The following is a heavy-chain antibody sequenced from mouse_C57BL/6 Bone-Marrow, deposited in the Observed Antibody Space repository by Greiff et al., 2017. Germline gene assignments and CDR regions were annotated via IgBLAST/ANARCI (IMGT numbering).Heavy chain of an antibody. V-gene: IGHV14-4*01. D-gene: IGHD2-1*01. J-gene: IGHJ2*01. CDR1: GFNIKDDY. Sequence: EVQLQQSGAELVRPGASVKLSCTASGFNIKDDYMHWVKQRPEQGLEWIGWIDPENGDTEYASKFQGKATITADTSSNTAYLQLSSLTSEDTAVYYFTIYYGNPYYYWGQGTTLTVSS. CDR3: TIYYGNPYYY. CDR2: IDPENGDT.